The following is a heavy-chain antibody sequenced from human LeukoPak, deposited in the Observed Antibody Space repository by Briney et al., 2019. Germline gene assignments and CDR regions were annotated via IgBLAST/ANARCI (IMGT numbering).Heavy chain of an antibody. Sequence: GGSLRLSCAASGFTFSNNYMHWVRQAPGKGLVWVSRIDTDGSSTNYADSVKGRFTISRDNAKNTLYLQMNSLRAEDTAVYYCARGYSYAHDYWGQGTLVTVSS. D-gene: IGHD3-16*01. CDR1: GFTFSNNY. V-gene: IGHV3-74*01. CDR3: ARGYSYAHDY. J-gene: IGHJ4*02. CDR2: IDTDGSST.